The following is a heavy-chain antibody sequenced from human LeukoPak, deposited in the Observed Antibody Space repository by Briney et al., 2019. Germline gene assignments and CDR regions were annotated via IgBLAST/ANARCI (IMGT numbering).Heavy chain of an antibody. D-gene: IGHD2-2*01. CDR3: ATSVYCSTTTCDGNGGRDDGFDL. CDR1: GYTLSELS. V-gene: IGHV1-24*01. CDR2: LEADDGET. Sequence: AAVKVSCKDSGYTLSELSIHWVRPTPGEGVEWMGGLEADDGETINSQKFRGRATLAHDTSSNTAYLELTSLTYEDTAVYYCATSVYCSTTTCDGNGGRDDGFDLWGQGPLVTVS. J-gene: IGHJ3*01.